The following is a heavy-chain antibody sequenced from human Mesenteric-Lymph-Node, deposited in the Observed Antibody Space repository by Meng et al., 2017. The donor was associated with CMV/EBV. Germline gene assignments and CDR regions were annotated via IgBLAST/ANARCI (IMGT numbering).Heavy chain of an antibody. D-gene: IGHD6-13*01. CDR3: ARRTKQSPAAGPEFDY. CDR2: ISSSSSYI. V-gene: IGHV3-21*01. J-gene: IGHJ4*02. CDR1: GFTFSSYS. Sequence: GESLKISCAASGFTFSSYSMNWVRQAPGKGLEWGSSISSSSSYIYYADSVKGRFTISRDNAKNSLYLQMNSLRAEDTAVYYCARRTKQSPAAGPEFDYWGQGTLVTVSS.